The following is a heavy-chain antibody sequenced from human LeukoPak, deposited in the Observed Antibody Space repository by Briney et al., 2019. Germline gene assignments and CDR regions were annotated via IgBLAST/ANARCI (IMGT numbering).Heavy chain of an antibody. CDR3: AGVTEITIYVYYYMDV. CDR2: ISYDGSNK. J-gene: IGHJ6*03. CDR1: GFTFSSYA. V-gene: IGHV3-30-3*01. Sequence: GGSLRLSCAASGFTFSSYAMHWVRQAPGKGLEWVAVISYDGSNKYYADSVKGRFTISRDNSKNTLYLQMNSLRAEDTAVYYCAGVTEITIYVYYYMDVWGKGTTVTVSS. D-gene: IGHD3-3*01.